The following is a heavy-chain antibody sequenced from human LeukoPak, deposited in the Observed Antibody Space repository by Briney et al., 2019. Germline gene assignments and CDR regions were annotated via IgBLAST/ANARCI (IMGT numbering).Heavy chain of an antibody. D-gene: IGHD4-17*01. CDR2: MNPNSGNT. V-gene: IGHV1-8*03. CDR1: GYTFTGYY. CDR3: ARGGDYGDSYYYYYYRDV. J-gene: IGHJ6*03. Sequence: ASVKVSCKASGYTFTGYYMHWVRQAPGQGLEWMGWMNPNSGNTGYAQKSQGRVTITRNTSISTAYMELSSLRSEDTAVYYCARGGDYGDSYYYYYYRDVWGKGTTVTVSS.